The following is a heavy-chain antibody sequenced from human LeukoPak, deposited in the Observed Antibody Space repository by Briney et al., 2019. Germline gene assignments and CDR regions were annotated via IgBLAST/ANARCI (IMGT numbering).Heavy chain of an antibody. Sequence: PGGSLRLSCAASGFTFSSYWMHWVRQAPGKGLVWVSRINSDGSSPSYADSVKGRFTISRDNSQNTLFLQMNSLRADDTAIYYCAKGVGDYYDLWGRGTLVTVSS. J-gene: IGHJ5*02. CDR1: GFTFSSYW. CDR2: INSDGSSP. V-gene: IGHV3-74*01. D-gene: IGHD4-17*01. CDR3: AKGVGDYYDL.